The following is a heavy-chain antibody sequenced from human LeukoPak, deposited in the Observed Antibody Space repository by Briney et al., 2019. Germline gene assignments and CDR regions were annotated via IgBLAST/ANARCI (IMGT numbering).Heavy chain of an antibody. Sequence: SQTLSLTCAISGDSVSSDNGAWNWIRQSPSRGLEWLGRTYYRSKWYNDYAGSLISRITISPDTSKNQFSLQLYSVTPEDTAVYYCARDVGTTGWHTFDYWGQGTLVTVSS. D-gene: IGHD3-9*01. CDR2: TYYRSKWYN. CDR3: ARDVGTTGWHTFDY. V-gene: IGHV6-1*01. CDR1: GDSVSSDNGA. J-gene: IGHJ4*02.